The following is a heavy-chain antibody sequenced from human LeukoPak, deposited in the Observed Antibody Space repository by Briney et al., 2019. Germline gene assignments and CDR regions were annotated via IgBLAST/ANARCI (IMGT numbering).Heavy chain of an antibody. J-gene: IGHJ4*02. Sequence: PGGSLRLSCAASGFTVSTNYMYWVRQAPGKGLEWVSSISSSSSYIYYADSVKVRFTISRDNAKNSLYLQMNSLRAEDTAVYYCARGGTTVLHYFDYWGQGTLVTVSS. CDR1: GFTVSTNY. V-gene: IGHV3-21*01. CDR2: ISSSSSYI. D-gene: IGHD2-2*01. CDR3: ARGGTTVLHYFDY.